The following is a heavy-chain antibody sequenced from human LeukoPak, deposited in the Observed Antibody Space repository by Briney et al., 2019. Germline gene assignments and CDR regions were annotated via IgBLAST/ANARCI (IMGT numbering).Heavy chain of an antibody. V-gene: IGHV1-69*13. J-gene: IGHJ4*02. CDR2: IIPIFGTA. Sequence: SVKVSCKASGGTFSSYAISWVRQAPGQGLEWMGGIIPIFGTANYAQKFQGRVTITADESTSTAYMELSSLRSEDTAVYYCAREDYYDSGSSDYWGQGTLVTVSS. D-gene: IGHD3-22*01. CDR1: GGTFSSYA. CDR3: AREDYYDSGSSDY.